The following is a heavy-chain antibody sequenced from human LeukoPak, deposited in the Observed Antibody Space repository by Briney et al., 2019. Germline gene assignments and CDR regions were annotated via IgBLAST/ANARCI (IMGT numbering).Heavy chain of an antibody. Sequence: ASVKVSCKASGYTFTSYGISWVRQAPGQGLEWMGWISAYNGNTNYAQKLQGRVTMTTDTSTSTAYMELRSLRSDDTAVYYCARDVRTYYYDMGSDAFDIWGQGTMVTVSS. CDR1: GYTFTSYG. J-gene: IGHJ3*02. D-gene: IGHD3-22*01. CDR2: ISAYNGNT. CDR3: ARDVRTYYYDMGSDAFDI. V-gene: IGHV1-18*01.